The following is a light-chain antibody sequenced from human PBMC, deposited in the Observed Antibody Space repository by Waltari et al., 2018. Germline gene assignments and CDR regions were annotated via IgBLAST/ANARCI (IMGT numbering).Light chain of an antibody. CDR1: SSDVGSYNL. J-gene: IGLJ3*02. CDR3: CSYVGSSSWV. CDR2: EGS. V-gene: IGLV2-23*01. Sequence: QSALTQPASVSGSPGQSITISCTGTSSDVGSYNLVSWYQPYPGKAPKLMIYEGSKRPSGVSNRFSGSKSANRASLTISGLQAEDEADYYCCSYVGSSSWVFGGGTKLTVL.